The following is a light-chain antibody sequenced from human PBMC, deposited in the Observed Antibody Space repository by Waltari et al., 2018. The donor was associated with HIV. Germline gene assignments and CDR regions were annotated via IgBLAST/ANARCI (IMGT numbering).Light chain of an antibody. V-gene: IGKV1-39*01. CDR3: QQSYGTPRT. J-gene: IGKJ5*01. Sequence: DIQLTQSPSSLSASVGDRVTITCRASQTISSYLNWYQHKPGTAPKLLVYGASTLQSVVPSRFSGSGYGTDFTLTISSLQVDDFATYYCQQSYGTPRTFSQGTRLDIK. CDR1: QTISSY. CDR2: GAS.